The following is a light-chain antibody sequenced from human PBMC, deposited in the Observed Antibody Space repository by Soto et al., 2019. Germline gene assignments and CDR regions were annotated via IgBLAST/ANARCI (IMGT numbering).Light chain of an antibody. CDR1: SSNIGAGYD. V-gene: IGLV1-40*01. CDR3: QSYDSSLSCWV. Sequence: QSVLTQPPSVSGAPGQRVTISCTGSSSNIGAGYDVHWYQQLPGTAPKLLIYGNNNRPSGVPDRFSGSKSGTSASLAITGLQADDEADYYCQSYDSSLSCWVFGGGTKVTVL. J-gene: IGLJ3*02. CDR2: GNN.